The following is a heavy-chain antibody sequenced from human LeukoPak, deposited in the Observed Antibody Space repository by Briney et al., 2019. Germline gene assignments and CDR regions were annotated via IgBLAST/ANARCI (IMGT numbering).Heavy chain of an antibody. Sequence: KTGGSLRLSCAASGFTFSSYSMNWVRQAPGKGLEWVSSISSSSSYIYYADSVKGRSTISRDNAKNSLFLRVNSLRAEDTAVYYCAELGITMIGGVWGQGTLVTVSS. D-gene: IGHD3-10*02. CDR2: ISSSSSYI. CDR3: AELGITMIGGV. CDR1: GFTFSSYS. V-gene: IGHV3-21*06. J-gene: IGHJ4*02.